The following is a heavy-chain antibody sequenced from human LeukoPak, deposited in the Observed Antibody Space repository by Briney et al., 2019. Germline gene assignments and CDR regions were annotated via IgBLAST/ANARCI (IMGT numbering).Heavy chain of an antibody. CDR3: ARDLSAAFDF. D-gene: IGHD6-19*01. Sequence: GGPLRLSCAASGFPFSSYGMHWVRQAPGKGLEWVARLVYDERIDYANSVKGRFSISRDNSKNTLFLDMSDLRVEDTAVYYCARDLSAAFDFWGQGVLVTVSS. CDR1: GFPFSSYG. CDR2: LVYDERI. V-gene: IGHV3-33*01. J-gene: IGHJ4*02.